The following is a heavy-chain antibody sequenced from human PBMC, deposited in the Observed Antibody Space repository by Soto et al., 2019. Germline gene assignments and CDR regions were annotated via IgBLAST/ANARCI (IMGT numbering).Heavy chain of an antibody. CDR2: IKSKTDGGTT. CDR1: GFTFCNCS. V-gene: IGHV3-15*07. CDR3: TPMTTVKQMWFDP. Sequence: WGVLRHSRAAPGFTFCNCSVKRVRPGPGKGLEWVGRIKSKTDGGTTDYAEPVKGRFAISRDDSNNMVYLQMNSLKIEDTAVYYCTPMTTVKQMWFDPWGQGPWSPSPQ. J-gene: IGHJ5*02. D-gene: IGHD4-4*01.